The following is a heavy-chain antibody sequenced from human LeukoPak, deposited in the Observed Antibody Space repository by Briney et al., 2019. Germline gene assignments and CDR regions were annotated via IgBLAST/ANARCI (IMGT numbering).Heavy chain of an antibody. D-gene: IGHD6-19*01. J-gene: IGHJ4*02. CDR1: GFTFRSYG. CDR2: IRCDGCNK. V-gene: IGHV3-30*02. Sequence: GGSLRLSCAASGFTFRSYGMHWVRQAPGKGLEWVGFIRCDGCNKYYADSVRGGFTVHRDRHENTLYLHMNRLRAEDTAVYYCAAESGWGPPSSRTGGYWGQGTLVTVSS. CDR3: AAESGWGPPSSRTGGY.